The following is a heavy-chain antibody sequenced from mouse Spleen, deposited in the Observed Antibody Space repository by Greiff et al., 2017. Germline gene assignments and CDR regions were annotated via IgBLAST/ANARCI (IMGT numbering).Heavy chain of an antibody. J-gene: IGHJ4*01. V-gene: IGHV1-42*01. CDR2: INPSTGGT. CDR3: ARGHSCDSYDLYAMDY. D-gene: IGHD2-12*01. CDR1: GYSFTGYY. Sequence: VQLKESGPELVKPGASVKISCKASGYSFTGYYMNWVKQSPEKSLEWIGEINPSTGGTPYNQKFKAKATLTVDKSSSTAYMQLKSLTSEDSAVYYCARGHSCDSYDLYAMDYWGQGTSVTVSS.